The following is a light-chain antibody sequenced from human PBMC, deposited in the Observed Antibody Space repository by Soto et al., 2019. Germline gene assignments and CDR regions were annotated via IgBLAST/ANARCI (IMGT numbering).Light chain of an antibody. J-gene: IGLJ1*01. Sequence: QSVLTQPASVSGSPGQSITISCTGTSSDVGSYNLVSWYQQHPGKAPKLMIYEVSKRPSGVSNRFSGSKSANTASLTISGLQADDDADYYCCSYGGRSTYVFGTGTQLTVL. CDR3: CSYGGRSTYV. CDR1: SSDVGSYNL. V-gene: IGLV2-23*02. CDR2: EVS.